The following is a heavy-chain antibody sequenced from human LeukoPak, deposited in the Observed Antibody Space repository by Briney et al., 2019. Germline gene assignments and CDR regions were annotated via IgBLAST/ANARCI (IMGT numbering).Heavy chain of an antibody. CDR3: AKSDYYGASDY. CDR2: IYYSGST. D-gene: IGHD3-10*01. J-gene: IGHJ4*02. CDR1: AGSISLYNTYY. V-gene: IGHV4-59*01. Sequence: SETLSLTCTVSAGSISLYNTYYWNWIRQSPGKGLEWIGYIYYSGSTSYNPSLKSRVTISVDTFRNQFSLKLASVPAADTAIYYCAKSDYYGASDYWGQGTLVTVSS.